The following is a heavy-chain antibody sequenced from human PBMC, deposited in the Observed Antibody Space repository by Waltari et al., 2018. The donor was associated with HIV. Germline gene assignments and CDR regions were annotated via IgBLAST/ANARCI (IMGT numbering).Heavy chain of an antibody. V-gene: IGHV3-53*01. CDR2: IYSAGRT. D-gene: IGHD3-10*01. J-gene: IGHJ3*02. CDR3: TRDSLFFNSGNYKRHAFDI. Sequence: EVQLEESGGAWIQPGGSLRLACAVSGFTVSSNYMSWVRQAPGKGLEGVSVIYSAGRTYYADSVKGRFIISRDNSKNMLYLQMNRLRAEDTAIYYCTRDSLFFNSGNYKRHAFDIWGQGTMVTVSS. CDR1: GFTVSSNY.